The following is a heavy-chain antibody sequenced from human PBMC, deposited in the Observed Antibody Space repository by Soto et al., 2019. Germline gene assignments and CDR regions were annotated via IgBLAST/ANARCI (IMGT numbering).Heavy chain of an antibody. J-gene: IGHJ4*02. CDR3: ARLGGLTELSGPWYKFEK. V-gene: IGHV4-39*01. D-gene: IGHD1-1*01. Sequence: PSETLSLTCTVTGGSVFSSSSYWAWIRQSPGKGLEWIGQIFYNGKTYYSPSLGSRVTMSVDSSNNLFSLSLRSVTAADTALYYCARLGGLTELSGPWYKFEKWGRGILVTVSS. CDR1: GGSVFSSSSY. CDR2: IFYNGKT.